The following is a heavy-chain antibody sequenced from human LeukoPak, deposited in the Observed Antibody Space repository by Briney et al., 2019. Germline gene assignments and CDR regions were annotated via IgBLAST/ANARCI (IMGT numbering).Heavy chain of an antibody. V-gene: IGHV3-20*04. CDR1: GFKFGDYG. CDR3: AKEETSGYSYGALGY. CDR2: INWKGGIT. J-gene: IGHJ4*02. Sequence: PGGSLRLSCAASGFKFGDYGMSWVRQVPGKGLEWVSGINWKGGITTYGDSVKGRFTISRDNAKNSLYLQMNSLRAEDMALYYCAKEETSGYSYGALGYWGQGTLVTVSS. D-gene: IGHD5-18*01.